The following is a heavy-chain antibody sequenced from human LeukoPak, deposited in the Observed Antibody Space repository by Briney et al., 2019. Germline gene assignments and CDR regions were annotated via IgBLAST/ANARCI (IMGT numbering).Heavy chain of an antibody. J-gene: IGHJ4*02. CDR1: GGSISSSSYY. CDR2: IYYSGTT. Sequence: SETLSLTCTVSGGSISSSSYYWGWIRQPPGKGLEWIVTIYYSGTTYYNPFLNSRVTISVHTSKNQFSLKLSSVTAADTAVYYCARDGYNPIDYWGQGTLVTVSS. D-gene: IGHD5-24*01. V-gene: IGHV4-39*02. CDR3: ARDGYNPIDY.